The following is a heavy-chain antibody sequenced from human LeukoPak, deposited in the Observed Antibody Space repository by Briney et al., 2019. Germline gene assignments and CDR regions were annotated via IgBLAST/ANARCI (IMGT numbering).Heavy chain of an antibody. V-gene: IGHV3-9*01. CDR3: AKDGYYYGMDV. J-gene: IGHJ6*02. CDR1: GFTFDDYA. Sequence: SLRLSCAASGFTFDDYAMHWVRQPPGKGLEWVSGISWNSGSIAYADSVKGRFTISRDNAKNSLYLQMNSLRAEDTALYYCAKDGYYYGMDVWGQGTTVTVSS. CDR2: ISWNSGSI.